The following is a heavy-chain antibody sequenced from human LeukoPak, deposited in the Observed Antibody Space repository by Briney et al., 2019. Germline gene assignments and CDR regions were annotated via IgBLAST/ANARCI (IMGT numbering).Heavy chain of an antibody. CDR3: ARTNLFVDTAVNDAFDV. Sequence: GGSLRLFCAASGFTFSSYGMHWVRQAPGKGLEWVAVIWYDGSDKYYADSVKGRFTISRDNSKSTLYLQMSSLRAEDTAVYYCARTNLFVDTAVNDAFDVWGQGTMVIVSS. D-gene: IGHD5-18*01. V-gene: IGHV3-33*01. CDR1: GFTFSSYG. CDR2: IWYDGSDK. J-gene: IGHJ3*01.